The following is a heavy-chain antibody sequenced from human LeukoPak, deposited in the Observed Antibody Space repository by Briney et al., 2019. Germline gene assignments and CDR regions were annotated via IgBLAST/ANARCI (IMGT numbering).Heavy chain of an antibody. V-gene: IGHV4-39*01. D-gene: IGHD5-12*01. CDR3: ARRVIVATIDY. CDR1: GGSISSSSYY. J-gene: IGHJ4*02. CDR2: FNYGGST. Sequence: PSETLSLTCTVSGGSISSSSYYWAWIRQPQGKGLEWIGSFNYGGSTFYNPSLKSRVTISAATSKNQFSLKLSSVTAADTAVYFCARRVIVATIDYWGQGTLVTVSS.